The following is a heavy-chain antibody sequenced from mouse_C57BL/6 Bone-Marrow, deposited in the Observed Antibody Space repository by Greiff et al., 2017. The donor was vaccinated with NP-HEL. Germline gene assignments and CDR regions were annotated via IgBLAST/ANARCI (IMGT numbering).Heavy chain of an antibody. V-gene: IGHV5-4*01. J-gene: IGHJ2*01. CDR2: ISDGGSYT. D-gene: IGHD3-2*02. CDR1: GFTFSSYA. Sequence: EVMLVESGGGLVKPGGSLKLSCAASGFTFSSYAMSWVRQTPEKRLEWVATISDGGSYTYYPDNVKGRFTISRDNAKNNLYLQMTHLKSQDTAMYYCARDWPAQALYFDYWGQGTTLTVSS. CDR3: ARDWPAQALYFDY.